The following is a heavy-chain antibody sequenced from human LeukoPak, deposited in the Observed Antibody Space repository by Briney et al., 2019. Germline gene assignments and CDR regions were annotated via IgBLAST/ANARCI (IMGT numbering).Heavy chain of an antibody. J-gene: IGHJ3*02. CDR2: IYYSGST. Sequence: SETLSLTCTVSGGSISSSSYYWGWIRQPPGKGLEWIGSIYYSGSTYYNPSLKSRVTISVDTSKNQFSLKLSSVTAAGTAVYYCARPRYYCSGGSCYSGAFDIWGQGTMVTVSS. CDR3: ARPRYYCSGGSCYSGAFDI. CDR1: GGSISSSSYY. D-gene: IGHD2-15*01. V-gene: IGHV4-39*01.